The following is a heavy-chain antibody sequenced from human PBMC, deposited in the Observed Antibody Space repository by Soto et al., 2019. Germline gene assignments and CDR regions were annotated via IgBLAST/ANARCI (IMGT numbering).Heavy chain of an antibody. CDR3: ARGRTVAGNDY. Sequence: XSVKVSFNASGYTFTSYHINLVRQATGQGIEWMGWMNPNSGNTGYAQKFQGRVTMTRNTSISTAYMELRSLRSEDTAVYYCARGRTVAGNDYWGQGTLVTVSS. J-gene: IGHJ4*02. D-gene: IGHD6-19*01. V-gene: IGHV1-8*01. CDR2: MNPNSGNT. CDR1: GYTFTSYH.